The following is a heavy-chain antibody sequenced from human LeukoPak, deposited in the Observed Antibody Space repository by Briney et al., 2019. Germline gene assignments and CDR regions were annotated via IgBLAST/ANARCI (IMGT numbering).Heavy chain of an antibody. V-gene: IGHV1-2*02. CDR2: INPNSGGA. D-gene: IGHD3-22*01. CDR1: GYTFTGYY. CDR3: AREGGTAQDYYDSSGLDY. Sequence: ASVKVSCKASGYTFTGYYMHWVRQAPGQGLEWMGWINPNSGGANYAQTFQGRVTMTRDTSISTAYMELSRLRSDDTAVYYCAREGGTAQDYYDSSGLDYWGQGTLVTVSS. J-gene: IGHJ4*02.